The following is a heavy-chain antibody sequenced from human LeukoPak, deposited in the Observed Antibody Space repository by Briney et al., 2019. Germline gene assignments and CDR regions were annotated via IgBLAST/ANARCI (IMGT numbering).Heavy chain of an antibody. D-gene: IGHD2-2*02. CDR2: INHSGST. J-gene: IGHJ5*02. CDR3: ARPLRCSGNNCYMDNWFDP. CDR1: GGSFSAYY. Sequence: SETLSLTCAVYGGSFSAYYWNWIRQPPGKGLEWIWEINHSGSTNYNPSLKSRVTISIDTSKNQFSLKLNSVTAADTAVYYCARPLRCSGNNCYMDNWFDPWGQGSLVTVSS. V-gene: IGHV4-34*01.